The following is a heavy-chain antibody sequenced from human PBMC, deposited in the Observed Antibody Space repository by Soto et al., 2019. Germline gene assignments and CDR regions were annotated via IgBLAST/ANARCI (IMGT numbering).Heavy chain of an antibody. D-gene: IGHD3-10*01. J-gene: IGHJ4*02. CDR1: GFTFSSYA. V-gene: IGHV3-23*01. Sequence: PGGSLRLSCAASGFTFSSYAMSWVRQAPGKGLEWVSAISGSGGSTYYADSVKGRFTISRDNSKNTLYLQMNSLRAEDTAFYFXXKSIFGTFXXRVXYFDYWGQGTLVTVSS. CDR2: ISGSGGST. CDR3: XKSIFGTFXXRVXYFDY.